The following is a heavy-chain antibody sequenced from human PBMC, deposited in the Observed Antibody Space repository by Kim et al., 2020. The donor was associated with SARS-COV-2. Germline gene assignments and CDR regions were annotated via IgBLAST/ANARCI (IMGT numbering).Heavy chain of an antibody. J-gene: IGHJ3*02. CDR2: IRSKAYGGTT. CDR3: TSERTYYYGSGSYPHDAFDI. Sequence: GGSLRLSCTASGFTFGDYAMSWFRQARGKGLEWVGFIRSKAYGGTTEYAASVKGRFTISRDDSKSIAYLQMNSLKTEDTAVYYCTSERTYYYGSGSYPHDAFDIWGQGTMVTVSS. CDR1: GFTFGDYA. V-gene: IGHV3-49*03. D-gene: IGHD3-10*01.